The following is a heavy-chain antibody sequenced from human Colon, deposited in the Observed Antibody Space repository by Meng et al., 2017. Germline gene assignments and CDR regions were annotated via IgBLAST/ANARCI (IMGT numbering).Heavy chain of an antibody. CDR3: AAIFGLGPGY. CDR1: GGSSKRSAW. J-gene: IGHJ4*02. CDR2: IFHSGST. V-gene: IGHV4-4*02. D-gene: IGHD3-3*01. Sequence: GQLQESGPGLVKASGNQSCTGDVSGGSSKRSAWWGWVRQRPGKGLEWIAEIFHSGSTNYKSSLKSRATISVDRSKNQFSLKLNSVTAADTAVYYCAAIFGLGPGYWGQGTLVTVSS.